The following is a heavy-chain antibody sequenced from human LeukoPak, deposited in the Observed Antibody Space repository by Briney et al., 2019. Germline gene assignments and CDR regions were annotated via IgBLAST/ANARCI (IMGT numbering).Heavy chain of an antibody. CDR2: IKSKTDGGTT. CDR1: GFTFSNAW. CDR3: TTDSYSGPYNWFDP. V-gene: IGHV3-15*01. Sequence: GGSLRLSCAASGFTFSNAWMSWVRQAPGKGLEWVGRIKSKTDGGTTDYAAPVKGRFTISRDDSKNALYLQMNSLKTEDTAVYYSTTDSYSGPYNWFDPWGQGTLVTVSS. J-gene: IGHJ5*02. D-gene: IGHD5-12*01.